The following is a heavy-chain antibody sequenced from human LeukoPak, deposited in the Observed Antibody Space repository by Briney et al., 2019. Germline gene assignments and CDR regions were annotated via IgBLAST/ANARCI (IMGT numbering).Heavy chain of an antibody. CDR2: VSLDGANK. V-gene: IGHV3-33*05. D-gene: IGHD3-10*01. CDR3: AKDYYSGSGTPRGYFFDH. J-gene: IGHJ4*02. Sequence: GGSLRLSCAASGFSFSDYAMHWVRQAPGKGLEWVAIVSLDGANKYCADSVKGRFTVSRGNSENTLYLQMNSLRAEDTAIYYCAKDYYSGSGTPRGYFFDHWGQGSLVAVSS. CDR1: GFSFSDYA.